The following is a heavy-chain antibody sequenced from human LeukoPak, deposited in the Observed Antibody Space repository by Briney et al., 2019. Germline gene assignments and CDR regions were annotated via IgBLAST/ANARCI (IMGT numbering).Heavy chain of an antibody. V-gene: IGHV4-59*02. CDR1: GASVTDYY. CDR2: IHHSGNS. D-gene: IGHD7-27*01. J-gene: IGHJ5*02. CDR3: TRGHWGLQS. Sequence: SETLSLTCTVSGASVTDYYWSWIRQSPGKGLEWISCIHHSGNSDYNPSLRSRVTTSLDTSKNQFSLNLISVTAADTAVYYCTRGHWGLQSWSQGTLVTVSS.